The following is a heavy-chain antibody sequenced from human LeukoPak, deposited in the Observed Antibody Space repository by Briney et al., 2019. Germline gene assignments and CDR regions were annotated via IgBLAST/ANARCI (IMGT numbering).Heavy chain of an antibody. Sequence: PGGSLRLSCAASGFTFSSYGMHWVRQAPGEGLEWVAVIWYDGSNKYYADSVRGRFTISRDNSKNTLYLQMNSLRAEDTAVYYCARDGYCSGGSCYGYAFDIWGQGTMVTVSS. CDR1: GFTFSSYG. CDR2: IWYDGSNK. CDR3: ARDGYCSGGSCYGYAFDI. D-gene: IGHD2-15*01. J-gene: IGHJ3*02. V-gene: IGHV3-33*01.